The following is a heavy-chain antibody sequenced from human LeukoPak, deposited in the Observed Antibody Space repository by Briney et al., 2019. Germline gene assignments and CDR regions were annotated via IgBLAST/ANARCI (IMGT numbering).Heavy chain of an antibody. J-gene: IGHJ4*02. CDR3: AKYGSGKSYDY. CDR2: ISDRGDST. Sequence: GGSLRLSCAASALTFSSYATSWVSQPPGNGREWVSAISDRGDSTYYADSVKGRFTCSRDNSKSTLYLQMNSLRAEDTAIYYCAKYGSGKSYDYWGQGTLVAVSS. CDR1: ALTFSSYA. V-gene: IGHV3-23*01. D-gene: IGHD6-19*01.